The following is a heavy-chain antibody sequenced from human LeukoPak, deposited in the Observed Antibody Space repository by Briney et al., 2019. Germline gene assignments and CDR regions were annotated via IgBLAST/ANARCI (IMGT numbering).Heavy chain of an antibody. Sequence: RGGSLRLSCAASGFTFSSYWMSWVRQAPGKGLEWVANIKQDGSEKYYLDSVKGRFTISRDNAKNSLYLQMNSLRAEDTAVYYCARSTNYYYYYMDVWGKGTTVTVSS. CDR1: GFTFSSYW. CDR2: IKQDGSEK. V-gene: IGHV3-7*01. D-gene: IGHD5-24*01. CDR3: ARSTNYYYYYMDV. J-gene: IGHJ6*03.